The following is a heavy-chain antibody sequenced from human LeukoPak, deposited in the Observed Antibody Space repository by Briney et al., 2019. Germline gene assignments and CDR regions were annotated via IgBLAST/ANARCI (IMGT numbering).Heavy chain of an antibody. CDR3: ARDRLWGVTAIYFDY. V-gene: IGHV1-69*05. CDR1: GGTFSSYA. Sequence: SVKVSCKASGGTFSSYAISWVRQAPGQGLEWMGGIIPIFGTANYAQKFQGRVTITTDESTSTAYMELSSLRSEDTAVYYCARDRLWGVTAIYFDYGGQGNPGHRLL. CDR2: IIPIFGTA. D-gene: IGHD2-21*02. J-gene: IGHJ4*02.